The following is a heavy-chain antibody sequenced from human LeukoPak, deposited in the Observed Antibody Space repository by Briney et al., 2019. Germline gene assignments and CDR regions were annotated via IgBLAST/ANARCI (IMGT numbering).Heavy chain of an antibody. CDR3: ARALVVYYYMDV. J-gene: IGHJ6*02. Sequence: GGSLRLSCSASGFTFSSYEMNWVRQAPGKGLEWVSYISSSGDTMYYADSVRGRFTISRDNAKNSLYLQMNSLRAEDTAVYYCARALVVYYYMDVWGQGTTVTVSS. CDR2: ISSSGDTM. V-gene: IGHV3-48*03. D-gene: IGHD2-15*01. CDR1: GFTFSSYE.